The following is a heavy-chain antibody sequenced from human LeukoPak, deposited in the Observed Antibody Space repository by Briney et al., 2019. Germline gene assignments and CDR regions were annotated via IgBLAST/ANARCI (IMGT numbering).Heavy chain of an antibody. Sequence: PGGSLRLSCAASGFTFSRYSINWVRQAPGKGLEWVSSISSSTYIYYADSLKGRFTISRDNAKNSLYLQINNLRAEDTAVYYCARSYGGVMGNCFDPWGQGTLVTVSS. D-gene: IGHD3-16*01. CDR1: GFTFSRYS. CDR3: ARSYGGVMGNCFDP. CDR2: ISSSTYI. V-gene: IGHV3-21*01. J-gene: IGHJ5*02.